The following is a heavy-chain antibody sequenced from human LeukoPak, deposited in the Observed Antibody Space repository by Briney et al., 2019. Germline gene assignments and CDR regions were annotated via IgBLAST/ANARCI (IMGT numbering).Heavy chain of an antibody. J-gene: IGHJ4*02. CDR2: ISLYNGNT. Sequence: GASVKVCCKASGYDFTSVGITWVRRAPGQGLEWMGWISLYNGNTRYAQKFQGRVAMTTDTSTTTAYMELRGLRFNDTAVYYCARAGSGSGWYFDYWGQGTLVTVSS. V-gene: IGHV1-18*01. CDR1: GYDFTSVG. D-gene: IGHD6-19*01. CDR3: ARAGSGSGWYFDY.